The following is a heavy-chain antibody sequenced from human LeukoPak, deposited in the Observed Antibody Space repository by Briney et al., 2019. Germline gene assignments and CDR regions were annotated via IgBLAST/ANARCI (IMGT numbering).Heavy chain of an antibody. D-gene: IGHD3-22*01. Sequence: SETLSLTCAVSGGSISSSNWWSWVRQPPGKGLEWIGEIYHSGSTNYNPSLKSRVTISVDASKNQLSLKLNSVTAADTAVYYCARDSGGPYDSSGFDYWGQGTLVTVSS. J-gene: IGHJ4*02. CDR1: GGSISSSNW. CDR2: IYHSGST. CDR3: ARDSGGPYDSSGFDY. V-gene: IGHV4-4*02.